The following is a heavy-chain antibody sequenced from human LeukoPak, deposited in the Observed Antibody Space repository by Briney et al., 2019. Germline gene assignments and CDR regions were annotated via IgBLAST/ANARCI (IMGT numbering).Heavy chain of an antibody. CDR2: ISAYNGNT. V-gene: IGHV1-18*01. J-gene: IGHJ4*02. CDR1: GFTFSSYA. CDR3: ARDNRYGQTNLVY. D-gene: IGHD5-18*01. Sequence: PGGSLRLSCAASGFTFSSYAMSWVRQAPGQGLEWMGWISAYNGNTNYAQKLQGRVTMTTDTSTSTAYMELRSLRSDDTAVYYCARDNRYGQTNLVYWGQGTLVTVSS.